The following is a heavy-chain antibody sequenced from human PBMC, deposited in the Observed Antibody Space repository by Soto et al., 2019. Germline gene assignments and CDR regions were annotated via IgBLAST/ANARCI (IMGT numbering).Heavy chain of an antibody. CDR2: ISAYNGNT. V-gene: IGHV1-18*04. D-gene: IGHD1-26*01. Sequence: QVQLVQSGAEVKKPGASVKVSCKASGYTFTSYGISWVRQAPGQGLEWMGWISAYNGNTNYAQKLQGRVTMTTDTSTSTAYMKLRSLRSDDTAVYYCARDYPRWDNYYYYGMDVWGQGTTVTVSS. CDR3: ARDYPRWDNYYYYGMDV. J-gene: IGHJ6*02. CDR1: GYTFTSYG.